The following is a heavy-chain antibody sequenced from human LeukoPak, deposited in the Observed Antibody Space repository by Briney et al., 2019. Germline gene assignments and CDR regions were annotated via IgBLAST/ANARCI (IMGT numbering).Heavy chain of an antibody. CDR3: ARDAYCIGECHYFFDY. Sequence: GGSLRLSCAASGFTFSNYNMNWVRQAPGQGLEWVSYIGKSSATIYYADSVKGRFTISRDNAKNSLYLQMNGLRDEDTAMYYCARDAYCIGECHYFFDYWGQGTLVTVSS. CDR2: IGKSSATI. D-gene: IGHD2-21*01. V-gene: IGHV3-48*02. CDR1: GFTFSNYN. J-gene: IGHJ4*02.